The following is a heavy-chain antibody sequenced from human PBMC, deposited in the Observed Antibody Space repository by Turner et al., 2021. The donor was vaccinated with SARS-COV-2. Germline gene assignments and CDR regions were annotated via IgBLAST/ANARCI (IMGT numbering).Heavy chain of an antibody. V-gene: IGHV1-69*04. D-gene: IGHD3-22*01. CDR1: DGTFSSYA. J-gene: IGHJ4*02. CDR2: ITHNCSNE. Sequence: QGQLVPSGADVIRRRCSVTVSCTASDGTFSSYAISWVRQAPGQGLEWRGSITHNCSNENYAKPFQGRVTITADKSTNTPYMEMSSLRSEGTAVYYCARVAFYDDGSGYYLDYWGQGTLVTVSS. CDR3: ARVAFYDDGSGYYLDY.